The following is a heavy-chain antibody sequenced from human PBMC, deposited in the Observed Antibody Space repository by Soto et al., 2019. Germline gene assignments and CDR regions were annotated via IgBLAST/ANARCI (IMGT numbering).Heavy chain of an antibody. CDR3: AKHSLSSSTWHLYHFDH. J-gene: IGHJ4*02. CDR2: IAGNDAGA. V-gene: IGHV3-23*01. D-gene: IGHD2-2*01. CDR1: GFTFSSYA. Sequence: EVQLLESGGGLVQPGGSLRLSCAASGFTFSSYAMSWVRQPPGQGLQWVSTIAGNDAGADFAESVRGRFTISRDNSKNTWYLQMYSLRAEDTAIYYFAKHSLSSSTWHLYHFDHWGQGTLVTLSS.